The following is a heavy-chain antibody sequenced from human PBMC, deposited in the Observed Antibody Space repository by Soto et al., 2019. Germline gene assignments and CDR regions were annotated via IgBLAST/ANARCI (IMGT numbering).Heavy chain of an antibody. J-gene: IGHJ4*02. CDR3: ARGSYNFDY. Sequence: QVQLVQSGAEVKKPGSSVKVSCKALGGTFGSYALSWVRQAPGQGLEWMGANIPSSGTVHYGQKFQGRLRITADEFASTVYMELSSLRSEDTALYYCARGSYNFDYWGQGTLVTVSS. CDR1: GGTFGSYA. D-gene: IGHD5-18*01. CDR2: NIPSSGTV. V-gene: IGHV1-69*01.